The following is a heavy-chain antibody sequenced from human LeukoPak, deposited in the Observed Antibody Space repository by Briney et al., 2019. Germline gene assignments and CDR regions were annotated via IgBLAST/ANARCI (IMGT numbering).Heavy chain of an antibody. V-gene: IGHV4-59*01. CDR2: IYYSGST. J-gene: IGHJ4*02. D-gene: IGHD1-26*01. Sequence: TSETLSLTCTVSGGSISSYYWSWIRQPPGKGLEWIGYIYYSGSTNYNPSLKSRVTISVDTSKNQFSLKLSSVTAADTAVYYCARGGDSGSYYLYWGQGTLVTVSS. CDR1: GGSISSYY. CDR3: ARGGDSGSYYLY.